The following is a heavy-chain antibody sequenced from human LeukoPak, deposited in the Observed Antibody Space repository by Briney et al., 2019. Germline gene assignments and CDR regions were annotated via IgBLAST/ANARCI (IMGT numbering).Heavy chain of an antibody. V-gene: IGHV4-34*01. D-gene: IGHD3-3*01. J-gene: IGHJ6*02. CDR2: INHSGST. Sequence: TSETLSLTCAVYGGSFSGYYWSWIRQPPGKGLEWLGEINHSGSTNYNPSLKSRDTISVDTSKNQFSLKLSSVTAADTAVYYCARAEGRITIFGVVISPPLGMDVWGQGTTVTVSS. CDR3: ARAEGRITIFGVVISPPLGMDV. CDR1: GGSFSGYY.